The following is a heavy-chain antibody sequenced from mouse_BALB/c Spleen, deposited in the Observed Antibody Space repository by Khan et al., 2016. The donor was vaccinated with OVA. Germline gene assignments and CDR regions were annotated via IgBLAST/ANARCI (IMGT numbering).Heavy chain of an antibody. D-gene: IGHD3-3*01. V-gene: IGHV3-2*02. CDR2: ITYSGSS. J-gene: IGHJ3*01. Sequence: EVQLQESGPGLVKPSQSLSLTCTVTGFSITSDYAWNWFRQFPGNKLEWMGYITYSGSSSYNPSLKSRISITRDTSKNQFFLQLNSVTTEDTATYYCARGRAYWGQGTLVTVSA. CDR3: ARGRAY. CDR1: GFSITSDYA.